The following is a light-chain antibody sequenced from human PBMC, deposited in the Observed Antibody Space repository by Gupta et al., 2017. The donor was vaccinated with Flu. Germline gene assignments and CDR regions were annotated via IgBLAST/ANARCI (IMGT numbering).Light chain of an antibody. J-gene: IGKJ1*01. Sequence: EIEMTQSPATLSVSPGERATLSCRASQSVSRNLAWYQQKPGQAPRLLIYGASTRATGIPARFSGSGSGTEFTLTISSLQSEDFAVYYCQHYNNWWTFGQGTKVEIK. CDR2: GAS. V-gene: IGKV3-15*01. CDR1: QSVSRN. CDR3: QHYNNWWT.